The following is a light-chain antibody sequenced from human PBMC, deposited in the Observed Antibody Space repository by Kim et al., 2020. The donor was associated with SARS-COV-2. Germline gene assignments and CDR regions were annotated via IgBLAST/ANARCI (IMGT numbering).Light chain of an antibody. CDR1: QSVSDN. Sequence: EIVMTQSPATLSVSPRERVTLSCRASQSVSDNLAWYQWRPGQAPRLLIYGASTRATGIPDRFSGSGSGTEFTLTISGLQSEDFAVYYCQQYNNWPLRTFGQGTKVDIK. J-gene: IGKJ1*01. CDR3: QQYNNWPLRT. V-gene: IGKV3-15*01. CDR2: GAS.